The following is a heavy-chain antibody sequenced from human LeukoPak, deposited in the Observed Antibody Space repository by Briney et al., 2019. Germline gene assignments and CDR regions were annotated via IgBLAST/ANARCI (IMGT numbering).Heavy chain of an antibody. J-gene: IGHJ4*02. CDR3: ARESPPPRFGVVTYFDY. D-gene: IGHD3-3*01. CDR2: IIPIFGTA. Sequence: GASVKVSCKASGGTFISYAISWVRQAPGQGLEWMGGIIPIFGTANYAQKFQGRVTITADESTSTAYMELSSLRSEDTAVYYCARESPPPRFGVVTYFDYWGQGTLVTVSS. CDR1: GGTFISYA. V-gene: IGHV1-69*01.